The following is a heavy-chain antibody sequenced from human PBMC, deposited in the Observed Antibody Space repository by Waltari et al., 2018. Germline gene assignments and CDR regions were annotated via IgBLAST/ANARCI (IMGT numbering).Heavy chain of an antibody. CDR2: IASDGSNK. CDR1: GFTFSPYA. D-gene: IGHD2-2*01. V-gene: IGHV3-30*18. Sequence: QVQLVESGGGLVQPGRSLSLSCAASGFTFSPYAMHWVRQAPGKGLEWVAVIASDGSNKYYADSVKGRFTISRDNPYSTLYLQMNSLRADDTAVYYCAKIDSYSTAYGYWGQGTLVTVSS. CDR3: AKIDSYSTAYGY. J-gene: IGHJ4*02.